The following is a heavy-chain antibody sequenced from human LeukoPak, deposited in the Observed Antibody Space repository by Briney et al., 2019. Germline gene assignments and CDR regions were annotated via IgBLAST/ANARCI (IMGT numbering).Heavy chain of an antibody. J-gene: IGHJ4*02. CDR2: INHSGST. Sequence: PSETLSLTCAVYGGSFSGYYWSWIRQPPGKGLEWIGEINHSGSTNYNPSLKSRVTISVDTSKNQFSLKLSSVTAADTAVYYCARGSTRMQPDLYYYGSGSYYYFDYWGQGTLVTVSS. CDR1: GGSFSGYY. D-gene: IGHD3-10*01. CDR3: ARGSTRMQPDLYYYGSGSYYYFDY. V-gene: IGHV4-34*01.